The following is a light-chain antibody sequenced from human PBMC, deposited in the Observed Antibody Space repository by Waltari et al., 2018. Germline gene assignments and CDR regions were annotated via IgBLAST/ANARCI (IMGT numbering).Light chain of an antibody. CDR3: CSYASSGTFV. Sequence: QSALTQPASVSGSPGQSITISCTGTSRDIGSYGLVSWYQHHPGKAPKVKIYEVSKRPSGVPDRFSDSRSGNTASLTISGLQAEDEADYYCCSYASSGTFVFGTGTKVTVL. CDR1: SRDIGSYGL. J-gene: IGLJ1*01. CDR2: EVS. V-gene: IGLV2-23*02.